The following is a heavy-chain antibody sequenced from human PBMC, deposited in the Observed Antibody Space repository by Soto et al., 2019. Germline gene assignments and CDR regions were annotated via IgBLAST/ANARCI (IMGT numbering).Heavy chain of an antibody. CDR1: GCTFTSYD. CDR2: MNPNSGNT. D-gene: IGHD6-13*01. J-gene: IGHJ6*03. Sequence: QVQLVQSGAEVKKPGASVKVSCTASGCTFTSYDINWVRQATGQGLEWMGWMNPNSGNTGYAQKFQGRVTMPRNTSLRTAYMELSSLRSEGTAVYYCASGQAAAGTQEGYDYYYRDVGGKGTTVTVFS. CDR3: ASGQAAAGTQEGYDYYYRDV. V-gene: IGHV1-8*01.